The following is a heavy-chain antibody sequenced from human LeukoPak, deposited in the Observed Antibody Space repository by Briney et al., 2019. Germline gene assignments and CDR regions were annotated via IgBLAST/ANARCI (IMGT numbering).Heavy chain of an antibody. Sequence: GGSLRLSCAASGFTFNLYWMSWVRQAPGKGLEWVSGISGSGVSTFYANPVKGRFTISRDNSKNTLYLQMNTLRAEDTAVYYCATSEDNWGQGTLVTVSP. V-gene: IGHV3-23*01. CDR3: ATSEDN. CDR1: GFTFNLYW. CDR2: ISGSGVST. J-gene: IGHJ4*02.